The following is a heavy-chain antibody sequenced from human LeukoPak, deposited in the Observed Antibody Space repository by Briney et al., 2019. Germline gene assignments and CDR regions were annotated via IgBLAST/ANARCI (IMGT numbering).Heavy chain of an antibody. CDR2: ISSSSSTI. CDR3: ARDYYDRTGYHDAFDI. CDR1: GFTFSAYS. D-gene: IGHD3-22*01. V-gene: IGHV3-48*02. J-gene: IGHJ3*02. Sequence: PGGSLRLSCAASGFTFSAYSMNWVRQAPGKGLEWVSYISSSSSTIYYADSVKGRFTISRDNPKNSLYLQMNSLRDEDTAVYYCARDYYDRTGYHDAFDIWGQGTMVTVSS.